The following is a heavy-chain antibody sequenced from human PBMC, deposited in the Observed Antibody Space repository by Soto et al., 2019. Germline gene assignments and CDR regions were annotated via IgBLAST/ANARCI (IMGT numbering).Heavy chain of an antibody. D-gene: IGHD3-10*01. CDR2: MSGSGGKT. J-gene: IGHJ6*03. CDR3: ARTFYGSGNYYSGPGGYYYYMDV. CDR1: GFTLSDYA. V-gene: IGHV3-23*01. Sequence: GGSLRLSCAASGFTLSDYAMSWVRQAPGKGLEWVSSMSGSGGKTFYADSVKGRFTISRDNSKNTLYLQMASLSVENTATYFCARTFYGSGNYYSGPGGYYYYMDVWGKGTTVTVSS.